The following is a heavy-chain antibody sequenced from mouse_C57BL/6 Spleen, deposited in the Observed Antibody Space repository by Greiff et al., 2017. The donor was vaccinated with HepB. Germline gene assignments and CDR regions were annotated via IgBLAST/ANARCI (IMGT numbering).Heavy chain of an antibody. Sequence: EVQLQESGPELVKPGASVKISCKASGYSFTGYYMNWVKQSPEKSLEWIGEINPSTGGTTYNQKFKAKATLTVDKSSSTAYMQLKSLTSEDSAVYYCARSLNWTYWYFDVWGTGTTVTVSS. CDR3: ARSLNWTYWYFDV. CDR1: GYSFTGYY. CDR2: INPSTGGT. D-gene: IGHD4-1*01. V-gene: IGHV1-42*01. J-gene: IGHJ1*03.